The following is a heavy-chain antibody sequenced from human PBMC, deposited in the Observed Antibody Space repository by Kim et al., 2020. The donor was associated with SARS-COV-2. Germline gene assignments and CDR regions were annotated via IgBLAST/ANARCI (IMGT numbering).Heavy chain of an antibody. J-gene: IGHJ6*02. D-gene: IGHD3-3*01. V-gene: IGHV3-30*18. CDR3: AKDGYEITIFGVVSPSLYYYYYGMDV. Sequence: GGPLRLSCAASGFTFSSYGMHWVRQAPGKGLEWVAVISYDGSNKYYADSVKGRFTISRDNSKNTLYLQMNSLRAEDTAVYYCAKDGYEITIFGVVSPSLYYYYYGMDVWGQGTTVTVSS. CDR2: ISYDGSNK. CDR1: GFTFSSYG.